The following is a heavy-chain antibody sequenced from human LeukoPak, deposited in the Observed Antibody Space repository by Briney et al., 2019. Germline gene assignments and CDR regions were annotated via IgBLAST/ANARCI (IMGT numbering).Heavy chain of an antibody. CDR2: INPNSGGT. Sequence: ASVKVSCKASGYTFTGYYMHWVRQAPGQGLEWMGWINPNSGGTNYAQKFQGWVTMTRDTSISTAYMELSRLRFDDTAVYYCARDLSGDARWFDPWGQGTLVTVSS. V-gene: IGHV1-2*04. CDR1: GYTFTGYY. CDR3: ARDLSGDARWFDP. J-gene: IGHJ5*02. D-gene: IGHD2-21*02.